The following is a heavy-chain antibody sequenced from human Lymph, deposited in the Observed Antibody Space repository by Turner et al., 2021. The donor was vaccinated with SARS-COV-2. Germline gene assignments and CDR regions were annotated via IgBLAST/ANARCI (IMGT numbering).Heavy chain of an antibody. Sequence: VQLVESGGGVVQPGRSLRLSCVASRLTFRTYGMHWVRQSPGKGLEWVAVISYDGSNKYYADSVKGRFTISRDNSKNTLYLQMNSLRAEDTAVYYCAKMGGVYCSGGNCYSGRLDYWGQGTLVTVSS. J-gene: IGHJ4*02. CDR2: ISYDGSNK. CDR1: RLTFRTYG. V-gene: IGHV3-30*18. CDR3: AKMGGVYCSGGNCYSGRLDY. D-gene: IGHD2-15*01.